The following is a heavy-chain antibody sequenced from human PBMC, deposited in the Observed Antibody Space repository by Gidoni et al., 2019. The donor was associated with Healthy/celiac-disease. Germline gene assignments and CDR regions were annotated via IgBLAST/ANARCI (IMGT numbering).Heavy chain of an antibody. J-gene: IGHJ4*02. V-gene: IGHV4-34*01. CDR3: ARRGVPTFIAAAVPGIDY. Sequence: GDGLEWIGEINHSGSTNYNPSLKSRVTISVDTSKNQFSLKLSSVTAADTAVYYCARRGVPTFIAAAVPGIDYWGQGTLVTVSS. CDR2: INHSGST. D-gene: IGHD6-13*01.